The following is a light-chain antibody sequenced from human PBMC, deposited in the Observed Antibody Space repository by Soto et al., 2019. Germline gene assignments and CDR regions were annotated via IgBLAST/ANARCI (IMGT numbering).Light chain of an antibody. CDR2: GAS. J-gene: IGKJ5*01. CDR1: QSVSSSY. V-gene: IGKV3D-20*02. CDR3: QQRSNWPIT. Sequence: EMVLTQSPGTLSLSRLERPTLXCPASQSVSSSYLAWYQQKPGQAPRLLIHGASTRATGIPARFSGSGSGTDFTLTISSLEPEDFAVYYCQQRSNWPITFGQGTRLEIK.